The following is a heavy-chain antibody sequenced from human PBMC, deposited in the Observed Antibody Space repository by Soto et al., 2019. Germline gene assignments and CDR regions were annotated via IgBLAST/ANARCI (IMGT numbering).Heavy chain of an antibody. V-gene: IGHV3-7*03. D-gene: IGHD3-10*01. Sequence: GGSLRLSCVVSGFTFTTYWMSWVRQAPGKGLEWVANIRQDGGSQYYVDSVKGRFTISRDNAKNSVYLQMDSLRAEDTAVYYCVRGGHGSGSYLGCHWGHGILVTVSS. CDR3: VRGGHGSGSYLGCH. CDR2: IRQDGGSQ. CDR1: GFTFTTYW. J-gene: IGHJ4*01.